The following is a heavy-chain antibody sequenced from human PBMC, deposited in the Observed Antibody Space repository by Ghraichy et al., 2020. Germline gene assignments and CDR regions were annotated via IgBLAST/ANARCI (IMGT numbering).Heavy chain of an antibody. CDR1: GFTFSSYA. D-gene: IGHD3-3*01. J-gene: IGHJ4*02. CDR3: ARKTLYDFWSGYREY. V-gene: IGHV3-30-3*01. Sequence: GGSLRHSCAASGFTFSSYAMHWVRQAPGKGLEWVAVISYDGSNKYYADSVKGRFTISRDNSKNTLYLQMNSLRAEDTAVYYCARKTLYDFWSGYREYWGQGTLVTVSS. CDR2: ISYDGSNK.